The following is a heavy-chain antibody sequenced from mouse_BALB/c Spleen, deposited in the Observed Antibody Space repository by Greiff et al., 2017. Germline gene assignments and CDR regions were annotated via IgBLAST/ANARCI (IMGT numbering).Heavy chain of an antibody. V-gene: IGHV1-69*02. D-gene: IGHD6-5*01. J-gene: IGHJ3*01. Sequence: QVHVKQPGAELVKPGASVKLSCKASGYTFTSYWMHWVKQRPGQGLEWIGEIDPSDSYTNYNQKFKGKATLTVDKSSSTAYMQLSSLTSEDSAVYYCARRGAYDAYWGQGTLVTVSA. CDR2: IDPSDSYT. CDR1: GYTFTSYW. CDR3: ARRGAYDAY.